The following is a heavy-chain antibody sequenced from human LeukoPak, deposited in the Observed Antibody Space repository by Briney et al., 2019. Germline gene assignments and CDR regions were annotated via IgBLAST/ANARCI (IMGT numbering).Heavy chain of an antibody. V-gene: IGHV3-9*01. Sequence: PGGSLRLSCVASGFPFSSYWMTWVRQAPGKGLEWVSGISWNSGSIGYADSVKGRFTISRDNAKNSLYLQMNSLRAEDTALYYCAKESGAARGFDYWGQGTLVTVSS. D-gene: IGHD6-6*01. CDR3: AKESGAARGFDY. J-gene: IGHJ4*02. CDR1: GFPFSSYW. CDR2: ISWNSGSI.